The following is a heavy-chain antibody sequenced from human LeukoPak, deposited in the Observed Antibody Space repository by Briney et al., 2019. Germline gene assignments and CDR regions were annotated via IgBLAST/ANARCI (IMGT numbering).Heavy chain of an antibody. D-gene: IGHD6-13*01. CDR1: GFTFSSYW. Sequence: PGGSLRLSCAASGFTFSSYWMHWVRQAPGKGLVWVSRINSDGSSTSYADSVKGRFTISRDNAKNTLYLQMNSLRAEDTAVYYCARDSAYSSWYVWFDPWGQGTLVTVSS. CDR2: INSDGSST. CDR3: ARDSAYSSWYVWFDP. J-gene: IGHJ5*02. V-gene: IGHV3-74*01.